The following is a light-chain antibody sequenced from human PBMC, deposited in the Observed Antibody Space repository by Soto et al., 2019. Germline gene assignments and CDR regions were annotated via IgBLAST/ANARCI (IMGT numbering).Light chain of an antibody. CDR2: GAS. CDR1: QDIVSV. J-gene: IGKJ5*01. V-gene: IGKV1-8*01. Sequence: AIRMTQSPSSLSASIGDTVTITCRASQDIVSVLAWYQQKPGTAPKVLISGASDLHGGVPSRFSGSGSRTDFTLTITHLQSEDFATYYCQHYLNYPITFGQGTRLEIK. CDR3: QHYLNYPIT.